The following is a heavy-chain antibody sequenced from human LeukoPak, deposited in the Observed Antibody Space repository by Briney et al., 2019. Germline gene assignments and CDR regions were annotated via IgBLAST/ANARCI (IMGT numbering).Heavy chain of an antibody. Sequence: SETLSLTCTASGGSISSYYWSWIRQPAREGVEWIGRIYTSGSTNYNPSLKDRVTMSVDTSKNQFSLKLSSVSAADTGVYYCARDGCSSTCGYLKWFDPWRQGNLLSVFS. CDR2: IYTSGST. J-gene: IGHJ5*02. D-gene: IGHD2-2*01. CDR1: GGSISSYY. V-gene: IGHV4-4*07. CDR3: ARDGCSSTCGYLKWFDP.